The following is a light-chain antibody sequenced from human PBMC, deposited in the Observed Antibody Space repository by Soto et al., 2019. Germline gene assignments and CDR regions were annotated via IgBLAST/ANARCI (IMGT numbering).Light chain of an antibody. Sequence: QSVLTQPPSVSGTPGQRVTISCSGSSSNIGSNTVNWYQQLPGTAPKLLIYSNNQRPSGVPDRFSGSKSGTSASLAISGLQSEDEADYYCAAWDDSLNGDWVFGGGTKLTVL. CDR1: SSNIGSNT. CDR3: AAWDDSLNGDWV. J-gene: IGLJ3*02. V-gene: IGLV1-44*01. CDR2: SNN.